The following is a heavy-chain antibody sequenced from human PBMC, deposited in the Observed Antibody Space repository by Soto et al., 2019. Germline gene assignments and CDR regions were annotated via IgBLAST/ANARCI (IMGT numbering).Heavy chain of an antibody. CDR2: TYYRSKWYN. Sequence: SQTLSLTCAISGDSVSSNSAAWNWIRQSPSRGLEWLGRTYYRSKWYNDYAVSVKSRITINPDTSKNQFSLQLSSVTAADTAVFYCARCPRQQLGTYYFDYWGQGTLVTVSS. J-gene: IGHJ4*02. CDR3: ARCPRQQLGTYYFDY. D-gene: IGHD6-13*01. V-gene: IGHV6-1*01. CDR1: GDSVSSNSAA.